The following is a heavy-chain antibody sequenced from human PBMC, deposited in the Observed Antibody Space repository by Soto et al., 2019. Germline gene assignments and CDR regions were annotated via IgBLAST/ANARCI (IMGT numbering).Heavy chain of an antibody. V-gene: IGHV4-31*03. CDR2: IYYSGST. J-gene: IGHJ4*02. D-gene: IGHD3-16*02. CDR3: ARVRAMITFGGVIAEFDY. CDR1: GGSISSGGYY. Sequence: QVQLQESGPGLVKPSQTLSLTCTVSGGSISSGGYYWSWIRQHPGKGLEWIGYIYYSGSTYYNPSLKSRVTISVDTSKNQFSLKLSSVTAADTAVYYCARVRAMITFGGVIAEFDYWGQGTLVTVSS.